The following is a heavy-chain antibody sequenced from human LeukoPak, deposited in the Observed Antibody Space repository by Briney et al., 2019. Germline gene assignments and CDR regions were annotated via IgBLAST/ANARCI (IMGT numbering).Heavy chain of an antibody. CDR2: IYHSGST. D-gene: IGHD4-23*01. V-gene: IGHV4-4*09. CDR3: AALTTVVTAYYFDY. Sequence: SETLSLTCTVSGGSISSYYWSWIRQPPGKGLEWIGYIYHSGSTDYNPSIKSRVTISVDTSKSQFSLKLTSVTAADTAVYYCAALTTVVTAYYFDYWGQGTLVTVSS. CDR1: GGSISSYY. J-gene: IGHJ4*02.